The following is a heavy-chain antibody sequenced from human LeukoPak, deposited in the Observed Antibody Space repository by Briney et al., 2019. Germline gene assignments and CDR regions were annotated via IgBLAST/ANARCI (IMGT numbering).Heavy chain of an antibody. CDR3: ARGLGYSSSWYQY. CDR2: INHSGST. D-gene: IGHD6-13*01. CDR1: GGSFSGYY. Sequence: PSETLSLTCAVYGGSFSGYYWSWIRQPPGKGLEWIGEINHSGSTNYNPSLKSRVTVSVDTSKNQFSLKLSSVTAADTAVYYCARGLGYSSSWYQYWGQGTLVTVSS. V-gene: IGHV4-34*01. J-gene: IGHJ4*02.